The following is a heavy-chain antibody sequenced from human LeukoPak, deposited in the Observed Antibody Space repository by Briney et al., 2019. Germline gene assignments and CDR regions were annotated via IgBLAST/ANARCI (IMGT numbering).Heavy chain of an antibody. J-gene: IGHJ4*02. D-gene: IGHD5-18*01. CDR2: IGGGDDIT. Sequence: GGSLRLSCTTSGFTFGKYIMTWVRQAPGNGLEWVSSIGGGDDITFCADSVEGRFTISRDNSKNTLSLQMNSLRVEDTAIYYCAKNVMVKRYFDSWGQGTLVTVSS. CDR1: GFTFGKYI. CDR3: AKNVMVKRYFDS. V-gene: IGHV3-23*01.